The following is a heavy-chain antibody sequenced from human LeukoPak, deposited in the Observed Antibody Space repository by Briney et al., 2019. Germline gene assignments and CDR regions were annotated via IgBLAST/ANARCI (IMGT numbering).Heavy chain of an antibody. CDR1: GSTVSSNY. V-gene: IGHV3-66*01. D-gene: IGHD2/OR15-2a*01. CDR2: IYSADNT. Sequence: GGSLRLSCAASGSTVSSNYMSWVRQAPGKGLEWVSIIYSADNTYYADSVKGRFTISRDNSKNTLYLQMNSLRAEDTAVYFCASRVVLASTKSGFDYWGQGTLVTVSS. CDR3: ASRVVLASTKSGFDY. J-gene: IGHJ4*02.